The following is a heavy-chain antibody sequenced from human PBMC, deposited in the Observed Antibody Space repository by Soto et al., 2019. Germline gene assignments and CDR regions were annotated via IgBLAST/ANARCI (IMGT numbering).Heavy chain of an antibody. Sequence: GASLKISCKGSGYSFTSYWIGWVRQMPGKGLEWMGIIYPGDSDTRYSPSFQGQVTISADKSISTAYLQWSSLKASDTAMYYCARRGASTIFGVVTGWFDPWGQGTLVTVSS. D-gene: IGHD3-3*01. CDR3: ARRGASTIFGVVTGWFDP. V-gene: IGHV5-51*01. CDR1: GYSFTSYW. J-gene: IGHJ5*02. CDR2: IYPGDSDT.